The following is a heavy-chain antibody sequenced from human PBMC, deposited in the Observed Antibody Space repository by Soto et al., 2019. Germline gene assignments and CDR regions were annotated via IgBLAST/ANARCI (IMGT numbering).Heavy chain of an antibody. D-gene: IGHD6-13*01. Sequence: QVQLVQSGAEVKKPGSSVKVSCKASGGTFSSYAISWVRQAPGQGLEWMGGIIPIFGTANYAQKFQGRVTITADESMSTAYLELSSLRSEDTAVYYCASTHDSSSWYSDYWGQGTLVTVSS. V-gene: IGHV1-69*01. J-gene: IGHJ4*02. CDR2: IIPIFGTA. CDR1: GGTFSSYA. CDR3: ASTHDSSSWYSDY.